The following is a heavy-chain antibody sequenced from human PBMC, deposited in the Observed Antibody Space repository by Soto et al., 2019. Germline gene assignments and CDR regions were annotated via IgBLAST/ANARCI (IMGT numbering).Heavy chain of an antibody. CDR3: AKDAVYNDGLWLMDH. J-gene: IGHJ4*02. CDR2: IYGSGRGI. CDR1: GLPHSNFA. Sequence: GGSLRLSCTASGLPHSNFAMMWVRQAPGKGLECVSGIYGSGRGIEYADSVKGRFTISRDNSKNTVYLQMTDLRADDTAVYYCAKDAVYNDGLWLMDHWGQGIQVTVSS. V-gene: IGHV3-23*05. D-gene: IGHD2-21*01.